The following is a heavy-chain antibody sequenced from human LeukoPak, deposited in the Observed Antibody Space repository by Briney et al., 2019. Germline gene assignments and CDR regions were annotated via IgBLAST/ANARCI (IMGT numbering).Heavy chain of an antibody. V-gene: IGHV3-21*01. D-gene: IGHD3-3*01. CDR1: GFTFSSYS. J-gene: IGHJ4*02. CDR3: ARPITIFGVVGDDY. Sequence: GGSLRLSCATSGFTFSSYSMNWVRQAPGKGLEWVSSISSSSSYIYYADSVKGRFTISRDNAKNSLYLQMNSLRAEDTAVYYCARPITIFGVVGDDYWGQGTLVTVSS. CDR2: ISSSSSYI.